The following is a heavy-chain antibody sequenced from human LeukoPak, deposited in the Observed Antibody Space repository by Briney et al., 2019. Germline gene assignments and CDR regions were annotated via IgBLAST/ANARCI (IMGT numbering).Heavy chain of an antibody. CDR3: ARAKQSGGFDY. CDR1: GGSISSGSYY. J-gene: IGHJ4*02. V-gene: IGHV4-61*02. Sequence: SQTLSLTCTVSGGSISSGSYYWSWIRQPAGKGLEWIGRIYTSGNTNYNPSLKSRVTISVDTSKNQFSLKLSSVTAADTAVYYCARAKQSGGFDYWGQGTLVTVSS. D-gene: IGHD6-25*01. CDR2: IYTSGNT.